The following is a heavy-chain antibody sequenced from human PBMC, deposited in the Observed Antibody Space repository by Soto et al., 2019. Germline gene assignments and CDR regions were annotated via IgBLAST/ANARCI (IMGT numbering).Heavy chain of an antibody. D-gene: IGHD5-18*01. CDR1: GFSLSNAGMG. Sequence: SGPTLVNPTETLTLTRTVSGFSLSNAGMGVSWIRQPPGKALEWLAHIFSSDEKSYRTSLETRLTVSKDTSKSQVVLTMTNMDPLDTATYYCARAVDRAISDIWFDPWGQGTQVTVSS. CDR2: IFSSDEK. CDR3: ARAVDRAISDIWFDP. V-gene: IGHV2-26*01. J-gene: IGHJ5*02.